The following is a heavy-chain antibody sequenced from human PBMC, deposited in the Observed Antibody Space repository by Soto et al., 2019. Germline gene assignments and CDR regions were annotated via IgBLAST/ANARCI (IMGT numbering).Heavy chain of an antibody. V-gene: IGHV4-30-2*01. D-gene: IGHD2-2*01. CDR3: ARGRLVPAVNFDY. Sequence: QLQLQESGSGLVKPSQTLSLTCAVSGDSISSGGFSWSWIRQPPGKGLEWIGYIYHSGTSFYNPSLKSRVTISVDGTKNQCSLKVNSVTDADTAVYYCARGRLVPAVNFDYWGLGTLVTVSS. J-gene: IGHJ4*02. CDR1: GDSISSGGFS. CDR2: IYHSGTS.